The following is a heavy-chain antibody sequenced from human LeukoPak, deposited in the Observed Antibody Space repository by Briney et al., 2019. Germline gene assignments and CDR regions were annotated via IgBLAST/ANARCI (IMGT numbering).Heavy chain of an antibody. J-gene: IGHJ5*02. V-gene: IGHV4-31*11. CDR1: GGSISSGGYS. CDR3: ARVLYHYDSGSWNWFRP. D-gene: IGHD3-10*01. Sequence: SETLSLTCAVSGGSISSGGYSWSWIRQPPGKGLEWIGYINYSGSTHYNPSLKSRITISVDTSKNQISLKLNSVTAADTAVYYCARVLYHYDSGSWNWFRPVGQGTLDTVAS. CDR2: INYSGST.